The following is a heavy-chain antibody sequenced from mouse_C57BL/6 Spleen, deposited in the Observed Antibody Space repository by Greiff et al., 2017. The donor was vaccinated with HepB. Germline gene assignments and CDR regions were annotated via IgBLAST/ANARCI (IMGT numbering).Heavy chain of an antibody. D-gene: IGHD2-4*01. Sequence: QVQLQQPGPELVKPGASVKISCKASGYAFSSSWMNWVKQRPGKGLEWIGRIYPGDGDTNYNGKFKGKATLTADKSSSTAYMQLSSLTSEDSAVYFCAYDYDGGFAYWGQGTLVTVSA. J-gene: IGHJ3*01. V-gene: IGHV1-82*01. CDR1: GYAFSSSW. CDR3: AYDYDGGFAY. CDR2: IYPGDGDT.